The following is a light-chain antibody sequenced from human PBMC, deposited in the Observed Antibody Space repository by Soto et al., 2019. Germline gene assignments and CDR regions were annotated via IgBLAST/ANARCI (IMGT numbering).Light chain of an antibody. J-gene: IGLJ2*01. V-gene: IGLV1-40*01. CDR1: SSNIGAGYD. CDR3: QSYDNSLTGFGV. Sequence: QSVLTQPPSVSGAPGQRVTISCTGSSSNIGAGYDVHWYQQLPGTAPKLLIFGNDNRPLGVPDRFSGSKSGTSASLAISGLQAEDEADYYCQSYDNSLTGFGVFGGGTKLTVL. CDR2: GND.